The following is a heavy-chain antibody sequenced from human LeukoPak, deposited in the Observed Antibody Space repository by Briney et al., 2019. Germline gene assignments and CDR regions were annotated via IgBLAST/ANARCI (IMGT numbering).Heavy chain of an antibody. D-gene: IGHD3-10*01. Sequence: GGSLRLSCAASGFPFDEYAMHWVRQAPGEGLEWGSLISWEGDTTYYADSVRGRFTISRDNSKNSLYLQMNSLRTEDTAFYYCTRDTDYGSATNYFDYWGQGTLVSVSS. CDR2: ISWEGDTT. CDR1: GFPFDEYA. V-gene: IGHV3-43*01. CDR3: TRDTDYGSATNYFDY. J-gene: IGHJ4*02.